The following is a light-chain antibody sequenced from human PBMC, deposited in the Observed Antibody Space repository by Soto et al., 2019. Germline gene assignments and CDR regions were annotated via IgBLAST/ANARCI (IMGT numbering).Light chain of an antibody. J-gene: IGLJ2*01. Sequence: QSALTQPPSASGSPGQSVTISCTGSSSDVGGYNYVSWYQQHTGKAPKLIIYEVTKRPSGVPDHFSGSKSGNTASLTVSGLQADDEADYYCSSYGGSNHVVFGGGTKVTVL. V-gene: IGLV2-8*01. CDR1: SSDVGGYNY. CDR3: SSYGGSNHVV. CDR2: EVT.